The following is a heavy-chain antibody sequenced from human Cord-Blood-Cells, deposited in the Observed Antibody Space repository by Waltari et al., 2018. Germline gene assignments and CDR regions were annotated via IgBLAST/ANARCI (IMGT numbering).Heavy chain of an antibody. V-gene: IGHV1-2*02. J-gene: IGHJ4*02. CDR3: AIHCSSTSCYPPPFDY. CDR2: SNPNRGGK. CDR1: GYTFTGYY. Sequence: QVQLVQSGAEVKKPGASVKVSCKASGYTFTGYYMHWVRQAPGQGLEWRGWSNPNRGGKNYAQRVQGRVTMTRDTSISTAYMELSRLRSDDTAVYYCAIHCSSTSCYPPPFDYWGQGTLVTVSS. D-gene: IGHD2-2*01.